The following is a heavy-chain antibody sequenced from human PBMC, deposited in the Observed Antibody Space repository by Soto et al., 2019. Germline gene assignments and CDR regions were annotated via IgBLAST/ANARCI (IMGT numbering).Heavy chain of an antibody. Sequence: GGSLRLSCAASGFTFSTYGMTWVRQAPGKGLEWVSSISSRSDIYYADSVKGRFTISRDNAKNSVSLQMNSLRAEDTAVYYCAREYTAWPLAYGLDVWGQGTTVTVSS. J-gene: IGHJ6*02. V-gene: IGHV3-21*01. D-gene: IGHD2-2*02. CDR3: AREYTAWPLAYGLDV. CDR1: GFTFSTYG. CDR2: ISSRSDI.